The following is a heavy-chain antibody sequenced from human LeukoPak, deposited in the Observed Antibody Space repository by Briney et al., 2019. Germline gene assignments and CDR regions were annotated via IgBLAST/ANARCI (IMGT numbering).Heavy chain of an antibody. Sequence: SQTLSLTCAISGDSVSSNSVTWNWIRQSPSRGLEWLGRTYYRSTWYNDYAVSVRGRITVNPDTFKNQFSLHLNSVTPEGTAVYYCARRLTQYDCFDPWGQGILVTVSS. V-gene: IGHV6-1*01. J-gene: IGHJ5*02. CDR2: TYYRSTWYN. CDR3: ARRLTQYDCFDP. D-gene: IGHD2-2*01. CDR1: GDSVSSNSVT.